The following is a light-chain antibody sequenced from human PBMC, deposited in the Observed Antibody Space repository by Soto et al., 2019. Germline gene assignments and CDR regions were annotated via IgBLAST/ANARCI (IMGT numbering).Light chain of an antibody. CDR1: QSISSW. J-gene: IGKJ1*01. CDR3: QHYNTYPWT. Sequence: DIQMTQSPSILSASVVDRVTTTCLASQSISSWLAWYQQKPGKAPNLLIHKASHLESGVPSRFSGSGSGTEFTLTISSLQPGDFATYYCQHYNTYPWTFGQGTKVDI. CDR2: KAS. V-gene: IGKV1-5*03.